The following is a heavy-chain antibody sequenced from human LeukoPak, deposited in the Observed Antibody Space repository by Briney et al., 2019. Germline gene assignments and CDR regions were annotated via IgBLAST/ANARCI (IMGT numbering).Heavy chain of an antibody. CDR1: GFTFSNYW. CDR3: ARVRCTRTSCFPDY. V-gene: IGHV3-7*01. CDR2: IKQDGSEK. D-gene: IGHD2-2*01. Sequence: GGSLRLSCAVSGFTFSNYWMSWVRQAPGKGLEWVANIKQDGSEKYYVDSVKGRFTISRDNAKNSLRLQMNSLRAEDTAVYHCARVRCTRTSCFPDYWGQGTLVTVSS. J-gene: IGHJ4*02.